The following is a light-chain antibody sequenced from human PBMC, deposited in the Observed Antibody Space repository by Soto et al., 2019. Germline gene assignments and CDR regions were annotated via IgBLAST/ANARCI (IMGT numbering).Light chain of an antibody. V-gene: IGKV1-5*03. CDR3: QQYNGYWT. J-gene: IGKJ1*01. CDR2: EAS. CDR1: QSISDS. Sequence: DIQMTQSPSTLSSSLGDRVTLTCRASQSISDSLSWCQQKPGNAPKLLLYEASNLTSGVPSRFSGSGSGTEYTLTISSLQPDDFASYYCQQYNGYWTFGQGTKVEIK.